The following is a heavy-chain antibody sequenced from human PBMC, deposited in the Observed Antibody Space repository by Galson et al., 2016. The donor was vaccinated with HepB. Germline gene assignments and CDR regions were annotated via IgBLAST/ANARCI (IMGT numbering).Heavy chain of an antibody. CDR2: IYHSGST. CDR1: GGSISSSNW. Sequence: ETLSLTCAVSGGSISSSNWWTWVRQPPGKGLEWIGQIYHSGSTNYNPSLKSRVTISVDESKNQFSLKLSSVTAADTAVYYCASKVRGLLVYWGQGTLVTVSS. CDR3: ASKVRGLLVY. D-gene: IGHD2-2*01. V-gene: IGHV4-4*02. J-gene: IGHJ4*02.